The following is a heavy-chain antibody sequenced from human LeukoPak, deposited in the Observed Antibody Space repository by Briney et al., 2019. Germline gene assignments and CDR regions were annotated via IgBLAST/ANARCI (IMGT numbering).Heavy chain of an antibody. CDR3: SFSMVRGVIGTYYFDC. V-gene: IGHV3-11*01. Sequence: GGSLRLSCAASGFTFSDYYMSWIRQAPGKGLEWVSYISSSGSTIYYADSVKGRFTISRDNAKNSLYLQRNSLRAEDTAVYYCSFSMVRGVIGTYYFDCWGQGTLVTVSS. D-gene: IGHD3-10*01. CDR1: GFTFSDYY. J-gene: IGHJ4*02. CDR2: ISSSGSTI.